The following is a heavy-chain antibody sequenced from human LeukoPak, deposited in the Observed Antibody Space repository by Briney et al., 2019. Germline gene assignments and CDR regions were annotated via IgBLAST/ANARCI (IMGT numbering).Heavy chain of an antibody. Sequence: GGSLRLSCAASGFTFSRHGMHWVRQAPGKGLEWVAVIKDDGRTEYYADSVRGRFTISRDNSKNTVSPQMNSLREDDTAVFYCTKEGATGSRYNFDFWGQGTLVTVSS. D-gene: IGHD2-15*01. CDR1: GFTFSRHG. CDR2: IKDDGRTE. CDR3: TKEGATGSRYNFDF. V-gene: IGHV3-30*18. J-gene: IGHJ4*02.